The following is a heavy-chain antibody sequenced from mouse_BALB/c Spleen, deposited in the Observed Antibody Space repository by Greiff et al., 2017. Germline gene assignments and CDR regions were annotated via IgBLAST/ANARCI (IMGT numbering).Heavy chain of an antibody. J-gene: IGHJ4*01. CDR1: GFTFSSYA. V-gene: IGHV5-6-5*01. CDR2: ISSGGST. D-gene: IGHD2-10*02. Sequence: DVHLVESGGGLVKPGGSLKLSCAASGFTFSSYAMSWVRQTPEKRLEWVASISSGGSTYYPDSVKGRFTISRDNARNILYLQMSSLRSEDTAMYYCARRKYGNYYAMDYWGQGTSVTVSS. CDR3: ARRKYGNYYAMDY.